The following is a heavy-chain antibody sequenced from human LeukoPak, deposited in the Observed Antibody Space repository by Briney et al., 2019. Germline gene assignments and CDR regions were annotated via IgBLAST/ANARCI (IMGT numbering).Heavy chain of an antibody. D-gene: IGHD6-13*01. V-gene: IGHV1-69*05. Sequence: SVKVSCKASGGTFSSYAISWVRQAPGQGLEWMGGIIPIFGTANYAQKFQGRVTITTDESTSTAYMELSSLRSEDTAVYHCARDESARGQLVLWGQGTLVTVSS. CDR1: GGTFSSYA. CDR2: IIPIFGTA. CDR3: ARDESARGQLVL. J-gene: IGHJ5*02.